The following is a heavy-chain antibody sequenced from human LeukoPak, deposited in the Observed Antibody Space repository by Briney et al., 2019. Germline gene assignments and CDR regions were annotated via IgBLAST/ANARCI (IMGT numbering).Heavy chain of an antibody. CDR1: GYSFTSYW. CDR3: ARPGLYCSGGSCYLLRWFDP. J-gene: IGHJ5*02. CDR2: IYPGDSDT. D-gene: IGHD2-15*01. V-gene: IGHV5-51*01. Sequence: GESLKISCKGSGYSFTSYWIGWVRQMPGKGLEWMGIIYPGDSDTRYSPSFQGQVTISADKSISTAYLQWSSLKDSDTAMYYCARPGLYCSGGSCYLLRWFDPWGQGTLVTVSS.